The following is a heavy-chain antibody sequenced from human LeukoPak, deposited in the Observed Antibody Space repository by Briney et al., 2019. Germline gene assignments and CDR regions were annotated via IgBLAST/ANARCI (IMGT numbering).Heavy chain of an antibody. J-gene: IGHJ5*02. CDR1: GGTFSSYA. Sequence: ASVTVSCKASGGTFSSYAISWVRQAPGQGLEWMGGIIPIFGTANYAQKFQGRVTITADESTSTAYMELSSLRSEDTAVYYCARAGPYYYDSSGYYHYDWFDPWGQGTLVTVSS. V-gene: IGHV1-69*13. CDR3: ARAGPYYYDSSGYYHYDWFDP. CDR2: IIPIFGTA. D-gene: IGHD3-22*01.